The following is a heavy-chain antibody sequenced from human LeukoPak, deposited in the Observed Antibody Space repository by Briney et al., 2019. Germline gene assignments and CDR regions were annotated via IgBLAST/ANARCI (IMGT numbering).Heavy chain of an antibody. J-gene: IGHJ4*02. Sequence: ASVKVSCKASGYTFTGYYMHWVRQAPGQGLEWMGWTNPNSGGTNYAQKFQGRVTMTRDTSISTAYMEPSRLRSDDTAVYYCARAHASGSRDYWGQGTLVTVSS. CDR2: TNPNSGGT. V-gene: IGHV1-2*02. CDR3: ARAHASGSRDY. CDR1: GYTFTGYY. D-gene: IGHD3-10*01.